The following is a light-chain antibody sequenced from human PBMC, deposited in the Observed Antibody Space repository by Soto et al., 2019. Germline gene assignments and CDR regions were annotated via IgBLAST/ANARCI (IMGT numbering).Light chain of an antibody. CDR2: QTS. J-gene: IGKJ5*01. V-gene: IGKV3-20*01. CDR1: QYINTR. CDR3: QQYHTSPIT. Sequence: EIVLTQSPATLSSFPGYRVTLSCSASQYINTRLAWYQHRPGQAPRPLLYQTSIRAAGIPARFSGSESGTDFTLTISRLEPEDFAMYYCQQYHTSPITFGHGTRLEIK.